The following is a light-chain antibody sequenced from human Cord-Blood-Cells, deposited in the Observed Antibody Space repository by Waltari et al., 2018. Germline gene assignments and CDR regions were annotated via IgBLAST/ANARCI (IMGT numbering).Light chain of an antibody. J-gene: IGKJ1*01. V-gene: IGKV1-5*03. CDR3: QQYNSYSRT. Sequence: DIQMTQSPSTLSASVGDRVTITCRASQSISSWLAWYQQKPGKAPKLLIYKASSLESGVPSRFSGSGSGTEFTLTICSLQPDDFATYYCQQYNSYSRTFRQGTKVEIK. CDR2: KAS. CDR1: QSISSW.